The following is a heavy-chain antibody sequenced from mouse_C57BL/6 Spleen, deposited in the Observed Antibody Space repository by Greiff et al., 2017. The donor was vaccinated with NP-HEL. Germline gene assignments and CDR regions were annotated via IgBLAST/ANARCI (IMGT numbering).Heavy chain of an antibody. V-gene: IGHV1-64*01. D-gene: IGHD1-1*01. J-gene: IGHJ4*01. CDR2: IHPNSGST. Sequence: QVQLKQPGAELVKPGASVKLSCKASGYTFTSYWMHWVKQRPGQGLEWIGMIHPNSGSTNYNEKFKSKATLTVDKSSSTAYMQLSSLTSEDSAVYDCARPLTTVVADAMDYWGQGTSVTVSS. CDR3: ARPLTTVVADAMDY. CDR1: GYTFTSYW.